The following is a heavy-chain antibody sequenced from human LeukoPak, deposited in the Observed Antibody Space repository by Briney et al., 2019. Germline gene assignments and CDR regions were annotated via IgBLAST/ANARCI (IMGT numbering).Heavy chain of an antibody. CDR1: GYTFTAYY. D-gene: IGHD2-15*01. Sequence: GASVKVSCKPSGYTFTAYYVHWMRQAPGQGLEWMGWIDPNSAGTNFAQKFQGRVSMTRDTSINTAYLELSRLRFDDTAVYYCARPGYCSGGSCSDWFDSWGQGTLVTVSS. V-gene: IGHV1-2*02. CDR3: ARPGYCSGGSCSDWFDS. CDR2: IDPNSAGT. J-gene: IGHJ5*01.